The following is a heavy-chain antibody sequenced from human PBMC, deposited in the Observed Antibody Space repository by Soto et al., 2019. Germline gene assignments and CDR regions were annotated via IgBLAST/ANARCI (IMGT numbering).Heavy chain of an antibody. V-gene: IGHV4-39*01. CDR2: IYYHGNT. Sequence: PSETLSLTCTVSGGSISSGDYSWGWIRQPPGKTLEWIGTIYYHGNTYSNPSLKSRVTISVDTSNNQLSLKLRSVTAADTAVYYCARHDGFSSGWIFDYWGHGTLVTVSS. CDR1: GGSISSGDYS. J-gene: IGHJ4*01. D-gene: IGHD6-19*01. CDR3: ARHDGFSSGWIFDY.